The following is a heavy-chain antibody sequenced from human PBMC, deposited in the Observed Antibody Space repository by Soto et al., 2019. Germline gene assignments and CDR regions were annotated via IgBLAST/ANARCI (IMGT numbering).Heavy chain of an antibody. J-gene: IGHJ4*02. CDR2: IYYSGST. CDR3: ARRSSGWPTRLDY. CDR1: GGPISSYY. V-gene: IGHV4-59*01. D-gene: IGHD6-19*01. Sequence: QVQLQESGPGLVKPSETLSLNCTVSGGPISSYYWSWIRQSPGKGLEWIGYIYYSGSTNYKPSLKSRVTIAIDPSKTQFSLQLSCVTPADTAVYYCARRSSGWPTRLDYLGQGTLGTVSS.